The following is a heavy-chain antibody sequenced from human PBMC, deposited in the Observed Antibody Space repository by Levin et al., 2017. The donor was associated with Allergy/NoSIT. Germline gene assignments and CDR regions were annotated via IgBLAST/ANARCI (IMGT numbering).Heavy chain of an antibody. V-gene: IGHV5-51*01. CDR3: ARSNLGYCSSTSCPKGDSDGYFDL. D-gene: IGHD2-2*01. Sequence: RGESLKISCKGSGYSFTSYWIGWVRQMPGKGLEWMGIIYPGDSDTRYSPSFQGQVTISADKSISTAYLQWSSLKASDTAMYYCARSNLGYCSSTSCPKGDSDGYFDLWGRGTLVTVSS. CDR1: GYSFTSYW. CDR2: IYPGDSDT. J-gene: IGHJ2*01.